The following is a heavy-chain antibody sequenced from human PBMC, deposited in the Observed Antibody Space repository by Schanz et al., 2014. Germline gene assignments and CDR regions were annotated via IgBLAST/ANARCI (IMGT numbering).Heavy chain of an antibody. V-gene: IGHV4-39*01. CDR2: IYYSGST. D-gene: IGHD2-8*01. CDR3: AKTSVLYPWGYFDY. Sequence: QLLESGGGLVQPGGSLKLSCAASGLIFSNYVMSWIRQPPGKGLEWIGIIYYSGSTYYNTSLKSRVTISVDASKNQFFLKRSSVTAADTAVYYCAKTSVLYPWGYFDYWGQGTLVTVSS. CDR1: GLIFSNYV. J-gene: IGHJ4*02.